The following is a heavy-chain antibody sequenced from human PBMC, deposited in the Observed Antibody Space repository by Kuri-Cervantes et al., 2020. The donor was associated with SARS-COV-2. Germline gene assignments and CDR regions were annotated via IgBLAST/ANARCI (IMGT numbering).Heavy chain of an antibody. CDR1: GYTFTGYY. Sequence: ASVKVSCKASGYTFTGYYMHWVRQAPGQGLEWMGWISAYNGNTNYAQKLQGRVTMATDTSTSTAYMELRSLRSDDTAVYYCARDRGGNARITIFGVVTAKFGMDVWGQGTTVTVSS. CDR3: ARDRGGNARITIFGVVTAKFGMDV. CDR2: ISAYNGNT. V-gene: IGHV1-18*04. J-gene: IGHJ6*02. D-gene: IGHD3-3*01.